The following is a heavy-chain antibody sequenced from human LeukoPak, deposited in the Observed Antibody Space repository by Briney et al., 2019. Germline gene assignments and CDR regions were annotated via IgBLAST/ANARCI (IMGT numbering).Heavy chain of an antibody. J-gene: IGHJ4*02. D-gene: IGHD2-2*01. Sequence: SETLSLTCTVSGYSISSGYYWGWIRQPPGKGLEWIGSIYHSGSTYYNPSLKSRVIISVDTSKNQFSLKLSSVTAADTAVYYCARESVVVPAAFQLSPDPFDYWGQGTLVTVSS. CDR2: IYHSGST. CDR1: GYSISSGYY. CDR3: ARESVVVPAAFQLSPDPFDY. V-gene: IGHV4-38-2*02.